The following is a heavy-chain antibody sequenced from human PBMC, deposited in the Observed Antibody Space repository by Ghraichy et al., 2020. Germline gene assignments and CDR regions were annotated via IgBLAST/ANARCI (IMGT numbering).Heavy chain of an antibody. V-gene: IGHV3-9*01. J-gene: IGHJ6*02. D-gene: IGHD3-9*01. CDR2: ISWNSGSI. CDR3: VKAPAYDTLTGYYWMDV. CDR1: GFTFVDYA. Sequence: GGSLRLSCAASGFTFVDYAMHWVRQAPGKGLEWVSGISWNSGSIGYADSVKGRFTISRDNAKNSLYLQMNSLRPEDTALYYCVKAPAYDTLTGYYWMDVWGQGTTVTVSS.